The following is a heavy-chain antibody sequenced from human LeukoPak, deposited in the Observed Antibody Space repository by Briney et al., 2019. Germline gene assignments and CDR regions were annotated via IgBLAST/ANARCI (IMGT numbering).Heavy chain of an antibody. CDR1: GGSFSGYY. CDR3: ARLPLRWYGWFDP. Sequence: SETLSLNCAVYGGSFSGYYWSCIRQPPGKGLEWIGEINHSGSTNYNPSLKSRVTISVDTSKNQFSLKLSSVTAADTAVYYCARLPLRWYGWFDPWGQGTLVTVSS. J-gene: IGHJ5*02. CDR2: INHSGST. D-gene: IGHD4-23*01. V-gene: IGHV4-34*01.